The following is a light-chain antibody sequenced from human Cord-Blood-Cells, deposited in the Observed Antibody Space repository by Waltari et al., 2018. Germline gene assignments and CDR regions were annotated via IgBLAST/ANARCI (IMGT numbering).Light chain of an antibody. V-gene: IGLV8-61*01. Sequence: QTVVTQEPSFSVSPGGTVTLTCGLSSGPVSTSYYPSWYQQTPVQAPRTLIYSTNTRSSGVPDRFSGSILGNKAALTITGAQADDESDYYCVLYMGSGIWVFGGGTKLTVL. CDR2: STN. CDR1: SGPVSTSYY. CDR3: VLYMGSGIWV. J-gene: IGLJ3*02.